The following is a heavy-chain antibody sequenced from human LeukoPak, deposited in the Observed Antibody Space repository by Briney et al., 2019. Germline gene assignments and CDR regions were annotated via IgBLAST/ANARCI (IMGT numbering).Heavy chain of an antibody. D-gene: IGHD6-13*01. CDR2: ISSSSNTI. Sequence: GGSLRLSCAASGFTFSSYGMIWVRQAPGKGLEWISYISSSSNTIYYADSVKGRFTISRDNAKNSLYLQVSSLRAEDTAVYYCAGDPGLMRAAACGDYWGQGTLVIVSS. J-gene: IGHJ4*02. CDR3: AGDPGLMRAAACGDY. CDR1: GFTFSSYG. V-gene: IGHV3-48*01.